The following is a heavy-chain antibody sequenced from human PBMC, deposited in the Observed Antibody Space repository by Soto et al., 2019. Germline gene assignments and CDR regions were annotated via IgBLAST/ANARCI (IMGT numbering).Heavy chain of an antibody. CDR1: GGTFSSYA. D-gene: IGHD5-12*01. CDR3: AISGRFSGPKVAFCY. Sequence: QVQLVQSGAEVKKPGSSVKVSCKASGGTFSSYAISWVRQAPGQGLEWMGGINPIFGTANYAQKFQGRVTVTAVESRSTAYGSGSSLSSEDTAVYSCAISGRFSGPKVAFCYWGQGTLVTVSS. CDR2: INPIFGTA. V-gene: IGHV1-69*12. J-gene: IGHJ4*02.